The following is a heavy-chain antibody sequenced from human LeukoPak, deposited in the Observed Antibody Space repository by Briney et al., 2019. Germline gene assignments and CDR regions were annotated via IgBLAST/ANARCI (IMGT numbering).Heavy chain of an antibody. J-gene: IGHJ4*02. V-gene: IGHV4-59*08. Sequence: PLETLSLTSTVSGGSLSSYYWSWIRQPPGKGLEWIGYIYYSGSTNYNPSLKSRVTISVDTSKNQFSLKLSSVTAADTAVYYCARHRPVGDFDYWGQGTLVTVSS. CDR2: IYYSGST. CDR3: ARHRPVGDFDY. D-gene: IGHD4-17*01. CDR1: GGSLSSYY.